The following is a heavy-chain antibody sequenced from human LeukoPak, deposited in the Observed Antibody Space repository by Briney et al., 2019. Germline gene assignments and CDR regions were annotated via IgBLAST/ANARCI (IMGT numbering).Heavy chain of an antibody. V-gene: IGHV1-69*05. CDR1: GGTFSSSA. D-gene: IGHD6-13*01. CDR2: IIPIFGTA. J-gene: IGHJ5*02. Sequence: GASVKVSCKASGGTFSSSAISWVRQAPGQGLEWMGGIIPIFGTANYAQKFQGTVTITTDESTSTAYMGLSSLRSEDTAVYYCARIAAAGQNWFDPWGQGTLVTVSS. CDR3: ARIAAAGQNWFDP.